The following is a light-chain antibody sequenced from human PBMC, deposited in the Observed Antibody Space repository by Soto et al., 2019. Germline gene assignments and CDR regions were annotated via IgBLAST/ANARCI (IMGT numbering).Light chain of an antibody. V-gene: IGLV2-14*01. CDR3: SSYTSSSTLV. CDR2: DVS. J-gene: IGLJ2*01. Sequence: QSALTQPASVSGSPGQSITISCTGTSSDVGGYNYVSWYQQHPGKPPKSMISDVSNRPSGVSNRFSGSKSGNTASLTISGLQAEDEADYYCSSYTSSSTLVFGGGTKLTVL. CDR1: SSDVGGYNY.